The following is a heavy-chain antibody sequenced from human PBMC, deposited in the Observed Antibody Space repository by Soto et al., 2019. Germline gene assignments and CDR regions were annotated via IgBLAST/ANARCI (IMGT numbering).Heavy chain of an antibody. CDR2: ISGSGGST. CDR3: AIVSGGYSSSRNNYYYYYGMDV. V-gene: IGHV3-23*01. Sequence: EVQLLESGGGLVQPGGSLRLSCAASGFTFSSYAMSWVRQAPGKGLEWVSAISGSGGSTYYADSVKGRFTISRDNSKNALYLQMNSLRAQDTAVYYCAIVSGGYSSSRNNYYYYYGMDVWGQGTTVAVSS. D-gene: IGHD6-13*01. CDR1: GFTFSSYA. J-gene: IGHJ6*02.